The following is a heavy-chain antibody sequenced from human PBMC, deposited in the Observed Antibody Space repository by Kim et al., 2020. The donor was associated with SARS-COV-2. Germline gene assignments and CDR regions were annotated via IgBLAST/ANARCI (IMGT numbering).Heavy chain of an antibody. CDR2: TYYRSKWYN. V-gene: IGHV6-1*01. Sequence: SQTLSLTCAISGDSVSNVSVSWNWIRQSPSRGLEWLGRTYYRSKWYNDYAVSLKGRIIISPDRGKNQFSLQLRFVTPEDTAVYYCARAMIRGIDYTGLDSWGQGTLVTASS. J-gene: IGHJ4*02. CDR3: ARAMIRGIDYTGLDS. D-gene: IGHD4-4*01. CDR1: GDSVSNVSVS.